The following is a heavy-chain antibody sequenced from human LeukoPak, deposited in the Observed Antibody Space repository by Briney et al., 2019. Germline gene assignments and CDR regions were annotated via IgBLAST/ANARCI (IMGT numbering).Heavy chain of an antibody. J-gene: IGHJ4*02. V-gene: IGHV3-30*09. CDR2: ISYDRSNK. D-gene: IGHD2-2*03. CDR3: ASGYCSSTSCFPDY. CDR1: GFIFSSYA. Sequence: PGGSLRLSCAASGFIFSSYAMHWVRQAPGKGLEWVAVISYDRSNKYYADSVKGRFAISRDNSKNTLYLQMNSLRGEDTAVYHCASGYCSSTSCFPDYWGQGTLVTVSS.